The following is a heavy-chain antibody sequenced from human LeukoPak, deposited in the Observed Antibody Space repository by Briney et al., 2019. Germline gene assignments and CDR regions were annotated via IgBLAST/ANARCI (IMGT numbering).Heavy chain of an antibody. CDR1: GGSISSSSYY. J-gene: IGHJ4*02. CDR3: ARVRVVVTAIDYFDY. V-gene: IGHV4-39*07. D-gene: IGHD2-21*02. CDR2: IYYSGST. Sequence: PSETLSLTCTVAGGSISSSSYYWGWIRQPPGKGLEWIGSIYYSGSTYYNPSLKSRVTISVDTSKNQFSLKLSSVTAADTAVYYCARVRVVVTAIDYFDYWGQGTLVTVSS.